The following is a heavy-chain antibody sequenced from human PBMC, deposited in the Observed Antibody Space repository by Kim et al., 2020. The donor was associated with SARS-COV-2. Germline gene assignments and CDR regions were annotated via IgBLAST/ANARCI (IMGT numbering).Heavy chain of an antibody. Sequence: TAYAASVKGRFTISRDDSKNTAYLQMNSLKTDDTAVYYCTSVVTSPSLDYWGQGTLVTVSS. CDR2: T. D-gene: IGHD2-21*02. V-gene: IGHV3-73*01. CDR3: TSVVTSPSLDY. J-gene: IGHJ4*02.